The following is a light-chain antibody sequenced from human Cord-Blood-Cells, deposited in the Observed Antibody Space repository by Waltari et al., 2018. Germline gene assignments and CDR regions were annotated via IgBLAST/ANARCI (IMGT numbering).Light chain of an antibody. Sequence: QLVLTQSPSASASLGASVKLTCTLSSGHSSYAIAWHQQQPEKGPWYLMKLNSDGSHSKGDGIPDRFSGSSSGAERYLTISSLQSEDKADYYCQTWGTGSWVFGGGTKLTVL. V-gene: IGLV4-69*01. CDR3: QTWGTGSWV. J-gene: IGLJ3*02. CDR1: SGHSSYA. CDR2: LNSDGSH.